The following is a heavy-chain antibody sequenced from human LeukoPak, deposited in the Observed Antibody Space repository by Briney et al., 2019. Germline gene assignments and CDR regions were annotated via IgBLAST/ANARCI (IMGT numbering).Heavy chain of an antibody. D-gene: IGHD2-2*01. Sequence: GGSLRLSCAASGFTFSSYSMNWVRQAPGKGLEWVSSISSSSSYIYYADSVKGRFTISRDNAKNSLYLQMNSLRAEDTAVYYCARGGYQLLSPAGYWGQGTLVTVSS. CDR2: ISSSSSYI. V-gene: IGHV3-21*01. CDR1: GFTFSSYS. CDR3: ARGGYQLLSPAGY. J-gene: IGHJ4*02.